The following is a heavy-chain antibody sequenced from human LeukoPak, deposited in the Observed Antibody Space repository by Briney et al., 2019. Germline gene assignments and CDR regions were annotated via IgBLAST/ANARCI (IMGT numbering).Heavy chain of an antibody. D-gene: IGHD6-13*01. CDR1: GFTFSSYS. J-gene: IGHJ4*02. CDR3: ARRSSLDY. CDR2: ISSSSSTI. Sequence: GGSLRLSCAASGFTFSSYSMNWVRQAPGKGLEWLSYISSSSSTIYYADSVKGRFTISRDNAKKSLHLQMNSLRDEDTAVYYCARRSSLDYWGQGTLVTVSS. V-gene: IGHV3-48*02.